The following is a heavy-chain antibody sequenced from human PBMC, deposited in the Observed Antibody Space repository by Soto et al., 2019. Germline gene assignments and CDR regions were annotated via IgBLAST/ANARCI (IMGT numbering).Heavy chain of an antibody. J-gene: IGHJ5*02. V-gene: IGHV4-34*01. Sequence: ASETLSLTCAVYGGSFSGYYWSWIRQPPGKGLEWIWEINHSGSTNYNPSLKSRVTISVDTSKNQFSLKLSSVTAADTAVYYCARGGHSNIYSSSSERFDPWGQGTLVTVSS. CDR3: ARGGHSNIYSSSSERFDP. CDR1: GGSFSGYY. D-gene: IGHD6-6*01. CDR2: INHSGST.